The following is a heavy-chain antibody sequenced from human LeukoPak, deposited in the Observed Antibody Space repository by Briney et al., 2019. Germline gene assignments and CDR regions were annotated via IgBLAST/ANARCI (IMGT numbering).Heavy chain of an antibody. Sequence: PSETLSLTCTVSGYSISSGYYWGWIRQPPGKGLEWIGSIYHSGSTYYNPSLKSRVTISVDTSKNQFSLKLSSVTAADTAVYYCARAMVRGVAFDIWGQGTMVTVSS. CDR2: IYHSGST. CDR3: ARAMVRGVAFDI. V-gene: IGHV4-38-2*02. J-gene: IGHJ3*02. CDR1: GYSISSGYY. D-gene: IGHD3-10*01.